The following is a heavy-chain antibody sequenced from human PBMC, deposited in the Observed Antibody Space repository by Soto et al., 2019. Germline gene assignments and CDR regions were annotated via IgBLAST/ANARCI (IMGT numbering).Heavy chain of an antibody. D-gene: IGHD4-17*01. CDR3: AKPIRETTPSAFDI. CDR1: GFTFDDYA. Sequence: GGSLRLSCAASGFTFDDYAMHWVRQAPGKGLEWVSGISWNSGSIGYADSVKGRFTISRDNAKNSLYLQMNSLRAEDTALYYCAKPIRETTPSAFDIWGQGTMVTVSS. CDR2: ISWNSGSI. V-gene: IGHV3-9*01. J-gene: IGHJ3*02.